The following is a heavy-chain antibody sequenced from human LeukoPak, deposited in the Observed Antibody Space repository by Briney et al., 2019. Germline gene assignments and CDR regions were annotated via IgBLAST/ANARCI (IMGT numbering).Heavy chain of an antibody. D-gene: IGHD6-6*01. CDR3: AKIVHPYYYFDN. Sequence: GGSRRLSCAASGFTFSSYAMSWVRQAPGKGLEWVSAISGSGGSTYYADSVKGRFTSSRDNSKNTLYLQMNSLRAEDTAVYYCAKIVHPYYYFDNWGQGTLVTVSS. CDR2: ISGSGGST. J-gene: IGHJ4*02. V-gene: IGHV3-23*01. CDR1: GFTFSSYA.